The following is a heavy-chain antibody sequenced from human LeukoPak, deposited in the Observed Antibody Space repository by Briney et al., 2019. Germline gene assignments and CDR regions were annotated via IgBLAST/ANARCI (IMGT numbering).Heavy chain of an antibody. CDR1: GFTFSSHV. V-gene: IGHV3-23*01. J-gene: IGHJ3*02. CDR2: IRGSGGST. Sequence: GGSLRLSCAASGFTFSSHVMSWVRQAPGKGLHWVSAIRGSGGSTYYVDSVKGRFIISRDNSKNTLYLQMNSLRAEDTAVYYCAKRDDSSNAFDIWGQGTMVTVSS. CDR3: AKRDDSSNAFDI. D-gene: IGHD3-22*01.